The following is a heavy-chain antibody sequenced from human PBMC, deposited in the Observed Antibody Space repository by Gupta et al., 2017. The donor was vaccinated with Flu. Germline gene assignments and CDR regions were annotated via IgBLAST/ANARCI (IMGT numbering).Heavy chain of an antibody. CDR1: GYTFTNYD. V-gene: IGHV1-8*01. CDR2: MNPRIGNT. CDR3: SRANRGRDF. J-gene: IGHJ6*02. Sequence: QVQLVQSGAELRKPGASVKVSCRTSGYTFTNYDINWVRQAPGQGLEWMGWMNPRIGNTGYEQKFKGRVTMTWNTSITTAYLDLSGLRADDTAIYFCSRANRGRDFWGQGTTVTVSS. D-gene: IGHD3-10*01.